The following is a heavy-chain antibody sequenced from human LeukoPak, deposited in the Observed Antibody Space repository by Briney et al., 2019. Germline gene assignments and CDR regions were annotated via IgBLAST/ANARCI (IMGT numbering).Heavy chain of an antibody. D-gene: IGHD3-10*01. J-gene: IGHJ6*02. CDR3: ARDRQYYGSGNLDV. V-gene: IGHV3-30-3*01. CDR2: ISYDGSNK. Sequence: GGSLRLSCVASGSTLSSYAMHWARQAPGKGLEWEAVISYDGSNKYYADSVRGRFTISRDNSKNTLYLQMNSLRVEDTAVYYCARDRQYYGSGNLDVWGQGTTVTVSS. CDR1: GSTLSSYA.